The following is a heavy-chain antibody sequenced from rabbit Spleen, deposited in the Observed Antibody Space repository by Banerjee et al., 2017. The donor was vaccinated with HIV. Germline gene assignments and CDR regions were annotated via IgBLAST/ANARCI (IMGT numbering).Heavy chain of an antibody. V-gene: IGHV1S40*01. CDR2: IYTGGSGST. D-gene: IGHD8-1*01. J-gene: IGHJ6*01. Sequence: QSLEESGGGLVQPEGSLTLTCTASGFSFSSSYYMYWVRQAPGKGLEWIACIYTGGSGSTYYASWAKGRFIISKTSSTTVTLQMTSLTVADTAAYFCARDTGSSFSTYGMDLWGPGTLVTVS. CDR1: GFSFSSSYY. CDR3: ARDTGSSFSTYGMDL.